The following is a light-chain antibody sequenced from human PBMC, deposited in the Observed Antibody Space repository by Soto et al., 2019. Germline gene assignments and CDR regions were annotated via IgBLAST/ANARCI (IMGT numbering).Light chain of an antibody. CDR2: DAS. CDR1: QSVSSN. Sequence: EIMMTQSPVTLSVSPGDRATLSCRASQSVSSNLAWYQQKPGQAPRLLISDASTRATGIPARFSGSGSGTEFTLTVSSLQSEDFAVYYCQQYIKWPITFGQGTRLEIK. V-gene: IGKV3-15*01. CDR3: QQYIKWPIT. J-gene: IGKJ5*01.